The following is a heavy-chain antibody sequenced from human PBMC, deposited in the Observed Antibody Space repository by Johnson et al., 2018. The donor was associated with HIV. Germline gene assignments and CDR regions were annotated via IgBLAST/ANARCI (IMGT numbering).Heavy chain of an antibody. D-gene: IGHD2-21*02. CDR3: ARGGYCGGDCYDGVAFDI. V-gene: IGHV3-30*04. CDR2: TSYDGGNK. CDR1: GFTFSSYS. Sequence: QVQLVESGGGVVQPGRSLRLSCAASGFTFSSYSLHWVRQAPGKGLEWVAVTSYDGGNKYYADSVKGRFTISRDNSKNTLYLQMNSLRAEDTAVYYCARGGYCGGDCYDGVAFDIWGQGTMVTVSS. J-gene: IGHJ3*02.